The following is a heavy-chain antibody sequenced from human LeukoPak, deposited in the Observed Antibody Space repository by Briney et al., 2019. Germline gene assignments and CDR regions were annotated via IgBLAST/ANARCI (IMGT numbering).Heavy chain of an antibody. CDR1: GYTLTELS. D-gene: IGHD3-10*01. J-gene: IGHJ4*02. Sequence: ASVKVSCKVSGYTLTELSMHWVRQAPGKGLEWMGGFDPEDGETIYAQKFQGRVTMTEDTSTDTAYMELSSLRSEDTAVYYCATITMVRGVYDYWGQGTLVTVSP. V-gene: IGHV1-24*01. CDR2: FDPEDGET. CDR3: ATITMVRGVYDY.